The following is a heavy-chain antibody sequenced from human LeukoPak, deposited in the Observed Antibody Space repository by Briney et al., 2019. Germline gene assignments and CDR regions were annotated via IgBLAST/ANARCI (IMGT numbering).Heavy chain of an antibody. CDR2: ISGSGGLT. CDR3: AKGIGFYDSSTYDY. CDR1: GFTFSTYA. Sequence: GGSLRLSCAASGFTFSTYAMSWVRQAPGKWLEWVSAISGSGGLTYYADSVKGRFTISRDNSKNTLYLQMNSLRAEDAAVYYCAKGIGFYDSSTYDYWGQGTLVTVSS. J-gene: IGHJ4*02. V-gene: IGHV3-23*01. D-gene: IGHD3-22*01.